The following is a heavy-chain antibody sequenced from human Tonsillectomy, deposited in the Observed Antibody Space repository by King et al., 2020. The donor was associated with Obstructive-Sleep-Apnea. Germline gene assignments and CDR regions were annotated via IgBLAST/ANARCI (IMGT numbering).Heavy chain of an antibody. CDR3: AKGQYFGRYDY. D-gene: IGHD3-9*01. Sequence: VQLQQWGAGLLKPPETLSLTCAVDGASFSGYYWSWIRQPPGKGLEWIGEMNHSGSTNYNPSLKSRVTILLDTSKNQFSLKLTSVTAADTAVYYCAKGQYFGRYDYWGQGTLVTVSS. V-gene: IGHV4-34*01. J-gene: IGHJ4*02. CDR2: MNHSGST. CDR1: GASFSGYY.